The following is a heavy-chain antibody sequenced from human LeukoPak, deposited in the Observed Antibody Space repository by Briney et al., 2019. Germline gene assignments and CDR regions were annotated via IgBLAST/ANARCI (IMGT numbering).Heavy chain of an antibody. CDR2: IKQDGSEK. CDR1: GFTFSSYS. D-gene: IGHD6-6*01. CDR3: ASAGGDSRSPLPFYY. Sequence: GGSLRLSCAASGFTFSSYSMNWVRQAPGKGLEWVANIKQDGSEKYYVDSVKGRFTISRDNAENSLSLQMNSLRAEDTAVCYCASAGGDSRSPLPFYYWGQGTLVTVSS. V-gene: IGHV3-7*03. J-gene: IGHJ4*02.